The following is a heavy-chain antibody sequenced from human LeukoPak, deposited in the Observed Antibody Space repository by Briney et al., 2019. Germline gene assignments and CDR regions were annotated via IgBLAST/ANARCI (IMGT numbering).Heavy chain of an antibody. CDR3: AREPSVVLGFDY. Sequence: PGGSLRLSCAASGFTFSSYSMNWVRQAPGKGLERVSYISSSSSTIYYEDSLKGRFTISRDNAKNSLFLQINSLRAEDTAVYYCAREPSVVLGFDYWGQGTLVTVSS. J-gene: IGHJ4*02. V-gene: IGHV3-48*01. CDR1: GFTFSSYS. D-gene: IGHD4-23*01. CDR2: ISSSSSTI.